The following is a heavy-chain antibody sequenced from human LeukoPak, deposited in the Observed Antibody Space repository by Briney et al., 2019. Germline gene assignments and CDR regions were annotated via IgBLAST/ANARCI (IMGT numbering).Heavy chain of an antibody. Sequence: GGSLRLSCAASGFRFSDYYMTWIRQAPGKGLEWVSHITSSGSTIHYADSVKGRVTISRDNATNSLYLQMSSLRAEDTAVYYCARIGSSWPNWFDPWGQGTLVTVSS. D-gene: IGHD6-13*01. CDR1: GFRFSDYY. CDR3: ARIGSSWPNWFDP. CDR2: ITSSGSTI. J-gene: IGHJ5*02. V-gene: IGHV3-11*01.